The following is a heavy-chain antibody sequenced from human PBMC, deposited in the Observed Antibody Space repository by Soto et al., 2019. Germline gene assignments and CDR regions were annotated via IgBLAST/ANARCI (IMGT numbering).Heavy chain of an antibody. V-gene: IGHV3-66*01. J-gene: IGHJ3*02. CDR1: GFSVSSNY. CDR2: IYSGGTT. Sequence: EVQLVESGGGLVQPGGSLRLSCAASGFSVSSNYMNWVRQAPGKGLEWVSVIYSGGTTYYADSVKGRFTISRDNSKSTLYLQMNSLRAEDTAVYYCARDWGDDTTGYYGCDMWGQGTMVTVSS. D-gene: IGHD3-22*01. CDR3: ARDWGDDTTGYYGCDM.